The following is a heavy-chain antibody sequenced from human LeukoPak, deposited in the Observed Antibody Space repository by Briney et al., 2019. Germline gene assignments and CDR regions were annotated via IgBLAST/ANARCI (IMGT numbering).Heavy chain of an antibody. CDR3: ARHWSGYYNIYGMDV. Sequence: ASETLSLTCTVSGGSISSSSYYWGWIRQPPGKGLEWIGSIYYSGSTYYNPSLKSRVTISVDTSKNQFSLKLSSVTAADTAVYYCARHWSGYYNIYGMDVWGQGTTVTVSS. D-gene: IGHD3-3*01. CDR2: IYYSGST. J-gene: IGHJ6*02. CDR1: GGSISSSSYY. V-gene: IGHV4-39*01.